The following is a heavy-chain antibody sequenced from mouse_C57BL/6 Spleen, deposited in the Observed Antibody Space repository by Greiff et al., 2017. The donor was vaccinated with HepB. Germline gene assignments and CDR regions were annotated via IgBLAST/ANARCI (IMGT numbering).Heavy chain of an antibody. J-gene: IGHJ2*01. CDR2: INYDGSST. CDR1: GFTFSDYY. D-gene: IGHD2-10*01. CDR3: ARDRGLLRYFDY. Sequence: EVQVVESEGGLVQPGSSMKLSCTASGFTFSDYYMAWVRQVPEKGLEWVANINYDGSSTYYLDSLKSRFIISRDNAKNILYLQMSSLKSEDTATYYCARDRGLLRYFDYWGQGTTLTVSS. V-gene: IGHV5-16*01.